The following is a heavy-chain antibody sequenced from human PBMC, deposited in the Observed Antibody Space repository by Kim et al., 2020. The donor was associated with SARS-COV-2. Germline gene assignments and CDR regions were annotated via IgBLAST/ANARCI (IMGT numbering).Heavy chain of an antibody. V-gene: IGHV1-3*01. CDR3: ARDRRLWFGELSNYYFDY. CDR2: INAGNGNT. Sequence: ASVKVSCKASGYTFTIYAMHWVRQAPGQRLEWMGWINAGNGNTKYSQKFQGRVTITRDTSASTAYMELSSLRSEDTAVYYCARDRRLWFGELSNYYFDYWGQGTLVTVSS. CDR1: GYTFTIYA. J-gene: IGHJ4*02. D-gene: IGHD3-10*01.